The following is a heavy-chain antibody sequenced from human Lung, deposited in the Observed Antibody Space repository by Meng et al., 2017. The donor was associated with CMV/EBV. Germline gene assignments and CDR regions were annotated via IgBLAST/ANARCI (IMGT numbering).Heavy chain of an antibody. D-gene: IGHD2/OR15-2a*01. V-gene: IGHV3-23*01. Sequence: EVQLLEPGGNLVQPGGSLSLSCAAYGFSFSNYAMTWVRQAPGRGLEWVSTISGRGDDTYYADSGKGRFTISRDNSKNTLYLQMNSLRAEDTAIYYCARLTPTYSSATFDYWGPGTLVTVSS. CDR1: GFSFSNYA. CDR2: ISGRGDDT. J-gene: IGHJ4*02. CDR3: ARLTPTYSSATFDY.